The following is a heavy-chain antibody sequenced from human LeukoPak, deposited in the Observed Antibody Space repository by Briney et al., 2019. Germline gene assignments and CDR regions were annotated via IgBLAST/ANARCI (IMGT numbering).Heavy chain of an antibody. D-gene: IGHD3-3*01. CDR2: IYTSGST. CDR1: GGSISSYY. V-gene: IGHV4-4*07. Sequence: SETLSLTCTVSGGSISSYYWSWIRQPAGKGLEWIGRIYTSGSTNYNPSLKSRVTISVDKSKNQFSLKLSSVTAADTAVYYCASDRGVITIFGVVIEGNGFDPRGQGTLVTVSS. J-gene: IGHJ5*02. CDR3: ASDRGVITIFGVVIEGNGFDP.